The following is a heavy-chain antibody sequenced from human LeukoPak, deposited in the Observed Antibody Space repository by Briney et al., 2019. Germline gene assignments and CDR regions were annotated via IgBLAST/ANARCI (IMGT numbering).Heavy chain of an antibody. Sequence: GGSLRLSCAASGFTFSSYSMTWVRQAPGKGLEWVSSISSSSSYIYYADSVKGRFTISRDNAKNSLYLQMNSLRAEDTAVYYCAGTYSSSPQYYYGMDVWGQGTTVTVSS. J-gene: IGHJ6*02. CDR1: GFTFSSYS. V-gene: IGHV3-21*01. CDR2: ISSSSSYI. D-gene: IGHD6-6*01. CDR3: AGTYSSSPQYYYGMDV.